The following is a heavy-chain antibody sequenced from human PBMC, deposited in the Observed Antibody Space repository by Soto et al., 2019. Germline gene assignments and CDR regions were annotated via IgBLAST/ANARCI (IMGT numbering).Heavy chain of an antibody. CDR1: GGTFSSYA. V-gene: IGHV1-69*01. CDR2: IIPIFATT. J-gene: IGHJ3*02. D-gene: IGHD3-22*01. Sequence: QVQLVQYGAEVKNPGSSVRVSCKASGGTFSSYALTWLRHAPGQGLESMGGIIPIFATTNYAQKCQGRLTISADETTSTAYMELSSVTSEGTALYYCARPCRPAGLNYYDVTGYGDAFEIWGQGTVVTVSS. CDR3: ARPCRPAGLNYYDVTGYGDAFEI.